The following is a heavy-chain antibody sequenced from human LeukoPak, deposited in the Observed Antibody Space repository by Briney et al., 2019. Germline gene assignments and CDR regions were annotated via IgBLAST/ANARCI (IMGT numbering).Heavy chain of an antibody. V-gene: IGHV4-59*08. Sequence: PSETLSLTCTVSGGSIGFYYWSWIRQAPGKTLEWIGYVYYSGSTTYNPSLKSRLTMSVDTSKNQFSLRLSSVTAADTAVSYCARHLGSSSWYLFDYWGQGKLVTVSS. D-gene: IGHD6-13*01. CDR1: GGSIGFYY. J-gene: IGHJ4*02. CDR2: VYYSGST. CDR3: ARHLGSSSWYLFDY.